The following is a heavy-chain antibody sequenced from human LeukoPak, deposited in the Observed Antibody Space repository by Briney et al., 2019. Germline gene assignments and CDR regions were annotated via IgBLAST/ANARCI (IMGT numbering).Heavy chain of an antibody. Sequence: GGSLRLSCAGSGFTFSDFWMTWVRQTPGKGLEWVANIKQDGSEKYYVDSVKGRFTISRDNAKNSLYLQMNSLRAEDTAVYYCARDYDFWSGYLDYWGQGTLVTVSS. CDR1: GFTFSDFW. J-gene: IGHJ4*02. CDR3: ARDYDFWSGYLDY. V-gene: IGHV3-7*01. CDR2: IKQDGSEK. D-gene: IGHD3-3*01.